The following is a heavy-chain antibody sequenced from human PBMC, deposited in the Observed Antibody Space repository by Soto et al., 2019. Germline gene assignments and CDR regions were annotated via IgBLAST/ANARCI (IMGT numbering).Heavy chain of an antibody. J-gene: IGHJ2*01. CDR1: GDSISSGGYY. CDR2: TSYSGST. CDR3: ARDEGAQFDWYFDL. Sequence: QVQLQESGPGLVKPSQTLSLTCSVSGDSISSGGYYWNWIRQLPGKGREWIGYTSYSGSTYYNPSLNSRATISVDTSKNQFSLKLTSVTAADTAVYYCARDEGAQFDWYFDLWGRGTLVTVSS. V-gene: IGHV4-31*03.